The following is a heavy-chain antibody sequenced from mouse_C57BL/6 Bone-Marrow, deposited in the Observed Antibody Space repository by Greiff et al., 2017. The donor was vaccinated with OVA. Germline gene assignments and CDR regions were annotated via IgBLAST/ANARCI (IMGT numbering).Heavy chain of an antibody. CDR2: IDPENGDT. J-gene: IGHJ2*01. D-gene: IGHD2-5*01. CDR1: GFNIKDDY. Sequence: EVQLQQSGAELVRPGASVKLSCTASGFNIKDDYMHWVKQRPEQGLEWIGWIDPENGDTEYASKFQGKATITADTSSNTAYLQLRSLTSEDTAVYYCTTEDSNYEGYVDYWGQGTTLTVTS. V-gene: IGHV14-4*01. CDR3: TTEDSNYEGYVDY.